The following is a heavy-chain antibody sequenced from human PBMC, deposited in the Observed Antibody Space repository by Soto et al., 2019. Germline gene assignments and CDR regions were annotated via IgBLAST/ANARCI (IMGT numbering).Heavy chain of an antibody. CDR3: ARGRLQLAHFDC. V-gene: IGHV3-53*02. CDR1: GFTVSSNY. D-gene: IGHD1-1*01. Sequence: EVQLVETGGGLIQPGGSLRLSCAASGFTVSSNYMSWVRQAPGKGLEWVSSVYRGGDTYYADSVKGRFTMSRDNSKNKLYLQMNNLRADDTAVYDCARGRLQLAHFDCWCQGTLVTVSS. CDR2: VYRGGDT. J-gene: IGHJ4*02.